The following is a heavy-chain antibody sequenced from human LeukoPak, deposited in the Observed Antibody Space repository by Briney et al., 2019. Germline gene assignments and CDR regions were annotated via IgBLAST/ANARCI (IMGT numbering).Heavy chain of an antibody. J-gene: IGHJ5*02. D-gene: IGHD5-12*01. CDR3: ARPTERRVPYNGYERYWFDP. Sequence: NTSETLSLTCAVSGYSISSGYYWGWLRQPPGKGLEWTEIIYHSGSTYYTPPLKSRVTISVDTSKNQLSLQLSSVTAADTAVYYCARPTERRVPYNGYERYWFDPWGQGTLVTVSS. V-gene: IGHV4-38-2*01. CDR2: IYHSGST. CDR1: GYSISSGYY.